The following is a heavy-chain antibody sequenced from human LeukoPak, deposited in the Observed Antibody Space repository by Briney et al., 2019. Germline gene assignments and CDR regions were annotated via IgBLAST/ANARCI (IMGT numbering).Heavy chain of an antibody. CDR2: IIPILGTA. D-gene: IGHD3-22*01. Sequence: ASVKVSCKASGGTFSNYAITWVRQAPGQGLEWMGGIIPILGTANHAQKFQGRVTVTTDESASTAYMELGSLRSEDTAVYYCARANHYDSSGYYEVWFDPWGQGTLAPVSS. J-gene: IGHJ5*02. CDR1: GGTFSNYA. CDR3: ARANHYDSSGYYEVWFDP. V-gene: IGHV1-69*05.